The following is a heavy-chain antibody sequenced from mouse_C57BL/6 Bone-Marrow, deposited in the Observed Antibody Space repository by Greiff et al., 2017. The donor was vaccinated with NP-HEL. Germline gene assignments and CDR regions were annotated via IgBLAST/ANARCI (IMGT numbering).Heavy chain of an antibody. CDR1: GFNIKNTY. J-gene: IGHJ3*01. D-gene: IGHD2-5*01. CDR3: ARSRSYSNYVGFAY. Sequence: EVKLMESVAELVRPGASVKLSCTASGFNIKNTYMHWVKQRPEQGLEWIGRIDPANGNTKYAPKFQGKATITADTSSNTAYLQLSSLTSEDTAIYYCARSRSYSNYVGFAYWGQGTLVTVSA. V-gene: IGHV14-3*01. CDR2: IDPANGNT.